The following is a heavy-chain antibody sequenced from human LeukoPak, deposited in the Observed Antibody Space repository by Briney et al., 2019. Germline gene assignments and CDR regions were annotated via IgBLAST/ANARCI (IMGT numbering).Heavy chain of an antibody. J-gene: IGHJ4*02. D-gene: IGHD2-2*01. CDR3: AKGRVPAAKDVGYYFDY. CDR2: IRYDGSNK. CDR1: GFPFSSYS. V-gene: IGHV3-30*02. Sequence: PGGSLRLSCAASGFPFSSYSMNWVRQAPGKGLEWVAFIRYDGSNKYYADSVKGRFTISRDNSKNTLYLQMNSLRAEDTAVYYCAKGRVPAAKDVGYYFDYWGQGTLVTVSS.